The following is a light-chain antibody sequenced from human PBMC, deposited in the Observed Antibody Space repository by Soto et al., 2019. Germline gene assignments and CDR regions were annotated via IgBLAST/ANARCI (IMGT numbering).Light chain of an antibody. V-gene: IGKV3-15*01. CDR1: QSVSSN. Sequence: EIVMTQSPATLSVSPGERATLSCRASQSVSSNLAWYQQKPGQAPRLLIYGASTRATGIPARFSGRGSGTEFTLTIRSLHSEDFAVYYCQQNNNWPLTFGGGTKVEIK. J-gene: IGKJ4*01. CDR2: GAS. CDR3: QQNNNWPLT.